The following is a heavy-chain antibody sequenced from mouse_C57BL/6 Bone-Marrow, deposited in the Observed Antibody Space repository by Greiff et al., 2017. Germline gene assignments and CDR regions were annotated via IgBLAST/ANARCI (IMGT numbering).Heavy chain of an antibody. Sequence: VQLPQPGAELVKPGASVKMSCKASGYTFTSYWITWVKQRPGQGLAWIGDIYPGSGSTNYNEKFQSNATLTLDTSSSPSYMQLSSLTSEDSAVYYCAGFDDYYGSSDYWGQGPTLTVSS. CDR2: IYPGSGST. D-gene: IGHD1-1*01. CDR3: AGFDDYYGSSDY. CDR1: GYTFTSYW. J-gene: IGHJ2*01. V-gene: IGHV1-55*01.